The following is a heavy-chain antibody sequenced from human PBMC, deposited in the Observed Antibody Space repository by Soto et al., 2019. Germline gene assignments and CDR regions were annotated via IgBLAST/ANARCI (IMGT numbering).Heavy chain of an antibody. CDR2: IYPGDSET. V-gene: IGHV5-51*01. D-gene: IGHD3-22*01. CDR1: GYTFATYW. Sequence: PGESLKISCKGSGYTFATYWIGWVRQMPGKGLEWMALIYPGDSETRYSPSFQGQVTISADTSINTAYLQWSSLKASDTAMYYCARARYYYNSSGFKTLPAAAYWGQGTLVTVSS. J-gene: IGHJ4*02. CDR3: ARARYYYNSSGFKTLPAAAY.